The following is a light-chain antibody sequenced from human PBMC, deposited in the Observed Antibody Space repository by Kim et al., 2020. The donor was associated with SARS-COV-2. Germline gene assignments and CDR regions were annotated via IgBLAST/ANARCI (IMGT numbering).Light chain of an antibody. CDR2: VVN. CDR1: SSDVGAYDY. V-gene: IGLV2-8*01. CDR3: SSYAGITNIVI. J-gene: IGLJ2*01. Sequence: QSVLTQPPSASGSPGQSVTISCTGTSSDVGAYDYVSWYQQHPGKAPKLMTYVVNKRPSGVPDRFSGSKSGNTASLTISGLQAEDEADYYCSSYAGITNIVIVGGGTRLTVL.